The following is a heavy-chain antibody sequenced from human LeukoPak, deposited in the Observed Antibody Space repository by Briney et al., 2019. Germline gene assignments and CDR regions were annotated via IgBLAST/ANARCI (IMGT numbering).Heavy chain of an antibody. V-gene: IGHV1-2*02. J-gene: IGHJ4*02. D-gene: IGHD1-26*01. CDR3: ARGYYSGSYHGVDY. CDR1: GGTFISYA. CDR2: INPNSGGT. Sequence: ASVKVSCKASGGTFISYAISWVRQAPGQGLEWMGWINPNSGGTNYAQKFQGRVTMTRDTSISTAYMELSRLRSDDTAVYYCARGYYSGSYHGVDYWGQGTLVTVSS.